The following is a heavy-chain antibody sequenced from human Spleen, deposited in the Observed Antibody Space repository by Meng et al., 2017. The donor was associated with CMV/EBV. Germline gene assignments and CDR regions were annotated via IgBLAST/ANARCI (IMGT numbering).Heavy chain of an antibody. CDR1: NGSFSGYS. D-gene: IGHD1-1*01. V-gene: IGHV4-34*01. CDR2: INHSGST. CDR3: SRGPTGVGRRFGDWFDP. Sequence: GSLTLSCAVYNGSFSGYSWTWIRQPPGGGLEWIAEINHSGSTNYHPSFKSRVTISVFAAKNQFSLRLNSVTAADTAVYFCSRGPTGVGRRFGDWFDPWGQGTLVTVSS. J-gene: IGHJ5*02.